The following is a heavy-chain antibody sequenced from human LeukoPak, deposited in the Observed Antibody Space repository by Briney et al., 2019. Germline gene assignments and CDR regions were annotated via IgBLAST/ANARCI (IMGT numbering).Heavy chain of an antibody. CDR2: ISSSSSYI. CDR3: ASIVVVPAAIAGSAFDI. J-gene: IGHJ3*02. Sequence: GRSLRLSCAASGFTFSSYSMNWVRQAPGKGLEWVSSISSSSSYIYYADSVKGRFTISRDNAKNSLYLQMNSLRAEDTAVYYCASIVVVPAAIAGSAFDIWGQGTMVTVSS. D-gene: IGHD2-2*01. CDR1: GFTFSSYS. V-gene: IGHV3-21*01.